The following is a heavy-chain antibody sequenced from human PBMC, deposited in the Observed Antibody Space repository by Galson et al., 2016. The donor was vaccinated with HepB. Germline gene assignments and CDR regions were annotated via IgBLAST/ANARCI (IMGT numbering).Heavy chain of an antibody. CDR2: IYWDDDK. V-gene: IGHV2-5*02. J-gene: IGHJ2*01. CDR3: VHTRQWNDGRYFAF. D-gene: IGHD1-1*01. CDR1: GFTISTRGVG. Sequence: ALVKPTQTLTLTCTLSGFTISTRGVGVAWIRQPPGKALDWLALIYWDDDKWHSPSLKSRLSVTKDTSTNQVFLKITNVDPVDTGTYYCVHTRQWNDGRYFAFWGPGTRSLSPQ.